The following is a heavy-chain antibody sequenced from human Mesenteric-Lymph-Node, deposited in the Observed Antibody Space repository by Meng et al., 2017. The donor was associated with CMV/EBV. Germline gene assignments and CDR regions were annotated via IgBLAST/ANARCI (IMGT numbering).Heavy chain of an antibody. CDR1: GYTFTDFY. V-gene: IGHV1-2*06. D-gene: IGHD2/OR15-2a*01. J-gene: IGHJ5*02. CDR3: ARDNVNPEGFDP. CDR2: INPNSGGS. Sequence: QVQLVQSRAEVGKPGASVMVSCKASGYTFTDFYIHWVRQAPGQGLEWMGRINPNSGGSNSAQNFQGRVTMTRDTSISTAYMELGRLTSDETAVYYCARDNVNPEGFDPWGQGTLVTVSS.